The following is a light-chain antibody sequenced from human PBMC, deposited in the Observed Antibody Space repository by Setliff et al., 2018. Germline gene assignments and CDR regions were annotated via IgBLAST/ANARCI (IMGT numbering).Light chain of an antibody. CDR2: EAY. CDR3: SSFGGSFNFVV. J-gene: IGLJ2*01. Sequence: QSALTQPPSASGSPGQSVTISCTGTSSDVGSYNYVSWYQQHPGKAPKLIIYEAYRRPSGVPDRFSASKSGNTASLTVSGLQAEDEAEYYCSSFGGSFNFVVFGGGTQLTVL. V-gene: IGLV2-8*01. CDR1: SSDVGSYNY.